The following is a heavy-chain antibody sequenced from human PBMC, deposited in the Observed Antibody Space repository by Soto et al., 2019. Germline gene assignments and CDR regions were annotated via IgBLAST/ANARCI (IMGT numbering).Heavy chain of an antibody. CDR3: ATDSRNVGIGYFDS. J-gene: IGHJ4*02. Sequence: VGSLRLSCAASGFKVGSSYVTWVRQAPGEGLEWVSVIVSGGSTHYADSVTGRFTVSRDVSNNTVYLHMSSLRAEDTAVYFCATDSRNVGIGYFDSWGLGTLVTVSS. CDR2: IVSGGST. V-gene: IGHV3-53*01. CDR1: GFKVGSSY. D-gene: IGHD1-26*01.